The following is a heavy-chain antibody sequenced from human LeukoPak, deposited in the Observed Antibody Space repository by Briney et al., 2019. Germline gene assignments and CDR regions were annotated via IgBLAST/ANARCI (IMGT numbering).Heavy chain of an antibody. Sequence: ASVKVSGKASGYTFGNYYMHWVRQAPGQGLEWMGIINPSVGSTRYAQKFQGRVTMTRDTSTSTVYMELSSLRSEDTAVYYCARVPPALYASSGYYYDYFDYWGQGTLVTVSS. CDR3: ARVPPALYASSGYYYDYFDY. D-gene: IGHD3-22*01. J-gene: IGHJ4*02. V-gene: IGHV1-46*01. CDR1: GYTFGNYY. CDR2: INPSVGST.